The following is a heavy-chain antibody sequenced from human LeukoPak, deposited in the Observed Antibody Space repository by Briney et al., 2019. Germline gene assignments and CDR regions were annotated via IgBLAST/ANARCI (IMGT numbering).Heavy chain of an antibody. CDR2: INHSGST. Sequence: SETLSLTCAVYGGSFSGYYWSWIRQPPGKGLEWIGEINHSGSTNYNPSLKSRVTISVDTSKNQFSLKLSSVTAADTAVYYCARRTYPRDGYRHWGQGTLVIVSS. D-gene: IGHD5-24*01. CDR3: ARRTYPRDGYRH. J-gene: IGHJ4*02. V-gene: IGHV4-34*01. CDR1: GGSFSGYY.